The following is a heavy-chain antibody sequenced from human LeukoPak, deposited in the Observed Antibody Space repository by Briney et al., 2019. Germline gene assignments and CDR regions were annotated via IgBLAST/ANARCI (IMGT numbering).Heavy chain of an antibody. D-gene: IGHD3-9*01. CDR2: ISGGST. CDR3: ARGSYFDWLLTGCYFDY. J-gene: IGHJ4*02. V-gene: IGHV3-38-3*01. Sequence: GGSLRLSCAASGFTVSSNEMSWVRQAPGKSLEWVSSISGGSTYYADSRTGRFTISRDNSKNTLHLQMNSLRAEDTAVYYCARGSYFDWLLTGCYFDYWGQGTLVTVSS. CDR1: GFTVSSNE.